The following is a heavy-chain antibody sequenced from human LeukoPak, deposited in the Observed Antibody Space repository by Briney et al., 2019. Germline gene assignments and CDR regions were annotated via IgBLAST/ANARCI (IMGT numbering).Heavy chain of an antibody. D-gene: IGHD4-17*01. J-gene: IGHJ4*02. CDR1: GFTFSSYS. Sequence: GGSLRLSCAASGFTFSSYSMNWVRQAPGKGLEWVSSISSSSSYIYYADSVKGRFTISRDNSKNTLYLQMNSLRAEDTAVYYCARTEDGWFDYWGQGTLVTVSS. V-gene: IGHV3-21*04. CDR2: ISSSSSYI. CDR3: ARTEDGWFDY.